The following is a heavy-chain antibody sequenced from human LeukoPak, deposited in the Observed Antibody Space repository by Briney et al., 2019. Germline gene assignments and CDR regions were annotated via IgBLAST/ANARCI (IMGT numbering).Heavy chain of an antibody. V-gene: IGHV3-48*02. Sequence: GGSLRLSCAASGFTFSSYSMNWVRQAPGKGLEWVSYISSSSSTIYYADSVKGRFTISRDNAKNSLYLQMNSLRDEDTAAYYCARSMVRGGYAFDIWGQGTMVTVSS. CDR2: ISSSSSTI. D-gene: IGHD3-10*01. J-gene: IGHJ3*02. CDR3: ARSMVRGGYAFDI. CDR1: GFTFSSYS.